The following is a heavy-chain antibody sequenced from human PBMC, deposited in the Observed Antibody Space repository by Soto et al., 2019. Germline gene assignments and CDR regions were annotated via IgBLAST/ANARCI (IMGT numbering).Heavy chain of an antibody. V-gene: IGHV4-4*02. D-gene: IGHD5-12*01. CDR3: ARDGMRVVATRYYYYGMDV. CDR2: IYHSGST. CDR1: GGSISSSDW. J-gene: IGHJ6*02. Sequence: PSETLSLTCAVSGGSISSSDWWSWVRQPPGKGLERIGEIYHSGSTNYNPSLKSRVTISVDKSKNQFSLKLSSVTAADTAVYYCARDGMRVVATRYYYYGMDVWGQWTTVTVSS.